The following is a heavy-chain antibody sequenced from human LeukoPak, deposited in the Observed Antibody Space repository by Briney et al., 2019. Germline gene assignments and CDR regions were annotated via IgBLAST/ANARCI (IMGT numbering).Heavy chain of an antibody. Sequence: SETLSLTCTVSGGSISSYYWSWLRQPPGKGLEWIGYIYYSGSTNYNPSLKSRVTISVDTFKNQFSLKLSSVTAADTAVYYCARVPGDRLYFDYWGQGTLVTVSS. CDR1: GGSISSYY. J-gene: IGHJ4*02. V-gene: IGHV4-59*12. CDR3: ARVPGDRLYFDY. CDR2: IYYSGST. D-gene: IGHD2-21*02.